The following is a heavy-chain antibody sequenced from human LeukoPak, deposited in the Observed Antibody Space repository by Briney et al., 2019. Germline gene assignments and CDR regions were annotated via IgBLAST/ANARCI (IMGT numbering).Heavy chain of an antibody. Sequence: GGSLRLSCAASGFTFSNNWMTWVRQAPGKGLEWVASVKKDASEKYYVDSVKGRFTISRDNAKNSLYLQMSSLRVEDTAVYYCARDYSGGYCSSTSCQDYWGQGTLVTVSS. CDR1: GFTFSNNW. D-gene: IGHD2-2*01. CDR3: ARDYSGGYCSSTSCQDY. V-gene: IGHV3-7*01. CDR2: VKKDASEK. J-gene: IGHJ4*02.